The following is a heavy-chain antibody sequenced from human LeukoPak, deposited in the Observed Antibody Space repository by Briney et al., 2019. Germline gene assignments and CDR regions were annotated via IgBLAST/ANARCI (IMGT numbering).Heavy chain of an antibody. V-gene: IGHV4-38-2*02. D-gene: IGHD3-10*01. CDR3: AREGVITMVRGVSFGY. J-gene: IGHJ4*02. CDR1: GYSIHSDYY. Sequence: SETLSLTCTVSGYSIHSDYYWGWIRQPPGKGLEWIGNIYHSGSTYYSPSLKSRVTISVDTSNQFSLKLSSVTAADTAVYYCAREGVITMVRGVSFGYWGQGTLVTVSS. CDR2: IYHSGST.